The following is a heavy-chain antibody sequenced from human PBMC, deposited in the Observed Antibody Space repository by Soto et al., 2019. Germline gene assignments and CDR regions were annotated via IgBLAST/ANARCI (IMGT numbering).Heavy chain of an antibody. V-gene: IGHV1-46*03. CDR1: GYTFTSYG. CDR2: INPSGGST. J-gene: IGHJ3*02. CDR3: ARERSLSAFDI. D-gene: IGHD3-10*01. Sequence: ASVKVSCKASGYTFTSYGISWVRQAPGQGLEWMGIINPSGGSTSYAQKFQGRVTMTRDTSTSTVYMELSSLRSEDTAVYYCARERSLSAFDIWGQGTMVTVSS.